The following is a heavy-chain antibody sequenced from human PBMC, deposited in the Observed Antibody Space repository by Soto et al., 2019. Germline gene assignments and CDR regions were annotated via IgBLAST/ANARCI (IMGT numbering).Heavy chain of an antibody. J-gene: IGHJ4*02. CDR3: AMDGRLCDSAGYYPMY. D-gene: IGHD3-9*01. CDR2: ISYDGSNK. V-gene: IGHV3-30*03. CDR1: GFVFSTYG. Sequence: QVQLVESGGGVAQPGRSLRLSCVASGFVFSTYGMHWVRQAPGEGLEWLAFISYDGSNKYYADSVKGRFTISRDNSQKTLYLQMSSLGDEDSAVYFCAMDGRLCDSAGYYPMYWGQGSLVTVSS.